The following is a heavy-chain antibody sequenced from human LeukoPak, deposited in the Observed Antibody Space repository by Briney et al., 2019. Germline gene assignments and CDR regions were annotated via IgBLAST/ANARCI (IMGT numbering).Heavy chain of an antibody. CDR2: INPNSGGT. CDR1: GYTFTGYY. V-gene: IGHV1-2*02. CDR3: ASGGSGSYSPYYFDY. Sequence: ASVKVSCKPSGYTFTGYYMHWVRQAPGQGLEWMGWINPNSGGTKYAQKFQGRVTMTRDTSISTAYMELSRLRSDDTAVYYCASGGSGSYSPYYFDYWGQGTLVTVSS. J-gene: IGHJ4*02. D-gene: IGHD3-10*01.